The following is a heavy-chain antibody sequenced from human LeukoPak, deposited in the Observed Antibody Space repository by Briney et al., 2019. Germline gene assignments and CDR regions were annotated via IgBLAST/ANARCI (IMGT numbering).Heavy chain of an antibody. CDR2: INHSGST. J-gene: IGHJ5*02. CDR3: ARGVVVVPAANNWFDP. V-gene: IGHV4-34*01. CDR1: GGSFSGYY. Sequence: SETLSLTCAVYGGSFSGYYWSWIRQPPGKGPEWIGEINHSGSTNYNPSLKSRVTISVDTSKNQFSLKLSSVTAADTAVYYCARGVVVVPAANNWFDPWGQGTLVTVSS. D-gene: IGHD2-2*01.